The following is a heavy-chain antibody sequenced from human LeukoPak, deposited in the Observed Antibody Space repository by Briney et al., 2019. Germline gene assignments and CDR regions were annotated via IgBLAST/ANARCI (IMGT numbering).Heavy chain of an antibody. Sequence: PSETLSLTCTVSGYSISSGYYWGWIRQPPGKGLEWIGNIYHSGSTNYNPSLKSRVTISVDTSKNQFSLKLSSVTAADTAVYYCAILGGCPNWFDPWGQGTLVTVSS. CDR1: GYSISSGYY. V-gene: IGHV4-38-2*02. J-gene: IGHJ5*02. D-gene: IGHD2-8*01. CDR2: IYHSGST. CDR3: AILGGCPNWFDP.